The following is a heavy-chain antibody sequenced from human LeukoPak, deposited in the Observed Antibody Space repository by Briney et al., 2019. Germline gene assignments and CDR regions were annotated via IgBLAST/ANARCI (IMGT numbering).Heavy chain of an antibody. CDR2: IYYSGST. D-gene: IGHD6-13*01. CDR3: ASWRPLYSSSMDYYYMDV. V-gene: IGHV4-59*01. Sequence: SETLSLTCTVSGGSISSYYWSWIRQPPGKGLEWIGYIYYSGSTNYNPSLKSRVTISVDTSKNQFSLKLSSVTAADTALYYCASWRPLYSSSMDYYYMDVWGKGTTVTVSS. J-gene: IGHJ6*03. CDR1: GGSISSYY.